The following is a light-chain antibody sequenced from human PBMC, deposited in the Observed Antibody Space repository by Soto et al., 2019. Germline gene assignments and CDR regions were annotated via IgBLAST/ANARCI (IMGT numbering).Light chain of an antibody. J-gene: IGLJ3*02. V-gene: IGLV1-47*02. Sequence: QSVLTQPPSASGTPGQRVTISCSGSSSDIGSNYVYWYQQLPGTAHKLLIYSNNQRPSGVPDRFSGSKSGTSASLAISGLRSEDEADYYCAAWDDSLNGPVFGGGTKVTVL. CDR1: SSDIGSNY. CDR3: AAWDDSLNGPV. CDR2: SNN.